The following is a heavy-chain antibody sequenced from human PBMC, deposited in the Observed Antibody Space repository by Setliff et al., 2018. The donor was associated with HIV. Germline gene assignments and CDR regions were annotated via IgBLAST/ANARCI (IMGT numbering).Heavy chain of an antibody. CDR1: GYTFTTYG. V-gene: IGHV1-18*01. Sequence: ASVKDSCKASGYTFTTYGISWVRQAPGHGLEWMGWISPNFGHTNYAQNFLGRVTMTIDTSTSRAYMELRSLRSDDTAMYFCARLGSGWSDSYYYAMDIWVPETLLVTVSS. CDR2: ISPNFGHT. D-gene: IGHD6-19*01. CDR3: ARLGSGWSDSYYYAMDI. J-gene: IGHJ6*02.